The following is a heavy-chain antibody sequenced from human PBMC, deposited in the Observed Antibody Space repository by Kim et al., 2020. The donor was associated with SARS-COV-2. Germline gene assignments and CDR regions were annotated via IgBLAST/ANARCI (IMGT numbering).Heavy chain of an antibody. V-gene: IGHV3-23*01. D-gene: IGHD3-10*01. CDR2: ISGSGGST. Sequence: GGSLRLSCAASGFTFSSYAMSWVRQAPGKGLEWVSAISGSGGSTYYADSVKGRFTISRDNSKNTLYLQMNSLRAEDTAVYYCAKDSGYYYGSGSYYQSWGYWGPGTLVTVSP. CDR3: AKDSGYYYGSGSYYQSWGY. J-gene: IGHJ4*02. CDR1: GFTFSSYA.